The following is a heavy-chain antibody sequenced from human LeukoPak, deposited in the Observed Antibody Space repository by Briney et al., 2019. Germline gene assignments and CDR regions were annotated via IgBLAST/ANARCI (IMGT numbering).Heavy chain of an antibody. CDR1: GGSISSSSYY. J-gene: IGHJ4*02. D-gene: IGHD3-10*01. CDR2: IYYSGST. V-gene: IGHV4-39*07. CDR3: ARGYGSGSYYGY. Sequence: SETLSLTCTVSGGSISSSSYYWGWIRQPPGKGLEWIGSIYYSGSTIYTPSLKSRVTISVDTSKNQFSLKLSSVTAADTAVYYCARGYGSGSYYGYWGQGTLAAVSS.